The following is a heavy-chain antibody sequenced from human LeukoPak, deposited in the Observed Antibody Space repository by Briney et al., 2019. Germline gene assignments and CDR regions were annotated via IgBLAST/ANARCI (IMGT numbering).Heavy chain of an antibody. Sequence: GGSLRLSCTASGFTFSSYGMSWVRQAPGKGLEWVSGISGTGDGTYFADSVKGRFTISRDNSKNTVYLQMNSLRAEDTALYYCTKDRRNLDTFDMWGHGTMVTVSS. J-gene: IGHJ3*02. CDR2: ISGTGDGT. CDR3: TKDRRNLDTFDM. V-gene: IGHV3-23*01. CDR1: GFTFSSYG.